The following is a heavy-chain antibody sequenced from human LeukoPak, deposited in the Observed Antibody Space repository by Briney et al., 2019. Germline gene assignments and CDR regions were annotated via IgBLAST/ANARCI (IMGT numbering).Heavy chain of an antibody. CDR3: AKDGSGWYGGFVDY. CDR1: GFTFSSYA. CDR2: MSGSGGGT. D-gene: IGHD6-19*01. V-gene: IGHV3-23*01. J-gene: IGHJ4*02. Sequence: GGSLRLSCAASGFTFSSYAMSWVRQAPEKGLEWVSHMSGSGGGTYYADSVKGRFTISRDNSKNTLYLQMNSLRAEDTAVYYCAKDGSGWYGGFVDYWGQGTLVTVSS.